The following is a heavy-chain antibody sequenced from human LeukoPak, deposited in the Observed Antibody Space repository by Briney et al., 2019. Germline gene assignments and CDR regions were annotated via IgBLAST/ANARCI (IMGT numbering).Heavy chain of an antibody. Sequence: GGSLRLSCAASGFTFSSYAMHWVRQAPGKGLEWVAVISYDGSNKYYADSVKGRFTISRDNSRNTLYLQMNSLRAEDTAVYYCARKKSGSYFDYWGQGTLVTVSS. J-gene: IGHJ4*02. CDR1: GFTFSSYA. CDR2: ISYDGSNK. D-gene: IGHD1-26*01. CDR3: ARKKSGSYFDY. V-gene: IGHV3-30*14.